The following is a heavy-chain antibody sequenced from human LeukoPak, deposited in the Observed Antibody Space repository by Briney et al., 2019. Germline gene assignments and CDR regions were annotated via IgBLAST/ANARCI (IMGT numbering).Heavy chain of an antibody. D-gene: IGHD5-12*01. CDR3: ARGDTGYDSDFEY. V-gene: IGHV1-2*06. Sequence: ASVKVSCKASGYIFTDYYVHWVRQAPGQGLEWMGRIKPNSGGTNYAPRLQGRVTMTRDTSISTAYMELRRLRSDDAAVYYCARGDTGYDSDFEYWGQGTLVTVSS. CDR1: GYIFTDYY. CDR2: IKPNSGGT. J-gene: IGHJ4*02.